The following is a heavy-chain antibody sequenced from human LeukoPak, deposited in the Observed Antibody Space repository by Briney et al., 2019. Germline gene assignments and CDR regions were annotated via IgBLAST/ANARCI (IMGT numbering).Heavy chain of an antibody. CDR2: ISYDGSNK. CDR3: AKGDVDTAMVRGY. Sequence: PGGSLRLSCAASGFTFSSYGMHWVRQAPGKGLEWVAVISYDGSNKYYADSVKGRFTISRDNSKNTLYLQMNSLRAEDTAVYYCAKGDVDTAMVRGYWGQGTLVTVPS. CDR1: GFTFSSYG. J-gene: IGHJ4*02. V-gene: IGHV3-30*18. D-gene: IGHD5-18*01.